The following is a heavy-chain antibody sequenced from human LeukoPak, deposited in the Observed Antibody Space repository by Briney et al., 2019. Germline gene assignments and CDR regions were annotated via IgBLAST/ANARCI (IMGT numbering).Heavy chain of an antibody. CDR1: GYTFTTDY. CDR3: ARGMGSGTYRRFDF. D-gene: IGHD3-10*01. CDR2: INPSSGGT. V-gene: IGHV1-2*07. J-gene: IGHJ4*02. Sequence: GASVKVSCKASGYTFTTDYVHWVRQAPGQGLEWMGWINPSSGGTDYAHKFQGRVTMTRDTSINTAYMELSGLTSDDTAVYYCARGMGSGTYRRFDFWGQGTLVTVSS.